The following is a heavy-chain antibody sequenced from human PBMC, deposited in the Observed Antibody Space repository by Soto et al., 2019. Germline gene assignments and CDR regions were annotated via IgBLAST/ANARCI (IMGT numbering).Heavy chain of an antibody. CDR3: ARGRVSRGYSYGSIGYYYGMDV. J-gene: IGHJ6*02. V-gene: IGHV4-34*01. D-gene: IGHD5-18*01. CDR2: INHSGGT. CDR1: GGSFSGYY. Sequence: SETLSLTCAVYGGSFSGYYWSWIRQPPGKGLEWIGEINHSGGTNYNPSLKSRVTISVDTSKNQFSLKLSSVTAADTAAYYCARGRVSRGYSYGSIGYYYGMDVWGQGTTVTVSS.